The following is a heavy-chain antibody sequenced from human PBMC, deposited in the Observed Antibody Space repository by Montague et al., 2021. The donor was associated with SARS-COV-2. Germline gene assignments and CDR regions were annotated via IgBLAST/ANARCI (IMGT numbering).Heavy chain of an antibody. CDR2: INHSGST. V-gene: IGHV4-34*01. CDR3: ARGSPGQGSSRHFESESYDVLDL. J-gene: IGHJ4*03. Sequence: SETLSLTCAVYGGSVNSYYWTWIRQPPGKGLAWIGEINHSGSTNYNPSLKSRVTMSIDASKRQFSLRLNSVSAADTAVYFCARGSPGQGSSRHFESESYDVLDLWGQGSLVIVSP. D-gene: IGHD3-10*02. CDR1: GGSVNSYY.